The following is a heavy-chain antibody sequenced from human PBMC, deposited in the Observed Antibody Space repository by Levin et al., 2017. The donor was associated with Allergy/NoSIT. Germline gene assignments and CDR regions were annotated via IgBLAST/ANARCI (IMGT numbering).Heavy chain of an antibody. Sequence: GGSLRLSCAASGFTFSSYAMHWVRQAPGKGLEWVAVISYDGSNKYYADSVKGRFTISRDNSKNTLYLQMNSLRAEDTAVYYCARVPTQYSSSWYLDYWGQGTLVTVSS. CDR3: ARVPTQYSSSWYLDY. CDR2: ISYDGSNK. D-gene: IGHD6-13*01. V-gene: IGHV3-30-3*01. CDR1: GFTFSSYA. J-gene: IGHJ4*02.